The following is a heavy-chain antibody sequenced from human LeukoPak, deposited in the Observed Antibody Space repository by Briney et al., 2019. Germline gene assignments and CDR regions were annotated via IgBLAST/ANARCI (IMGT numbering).Heavy chain of an antibody. CDR2: IYYSGST. Sequence: PSETLSLTCTVSGGSISSSSYYWGWIRQPPGKGLEWIGSIYYSGSTYYNPSLKSRVTISVDTSKNQFSLKLSSVTAADTAVYYCARVGYSSGWYWYFDLWGRGTLVTVSS. CDR1: GGSISSSSYY. D-gene: IGHD6-19*01. V-gene: IGHV4-39*07. J-gene: IGHJ2*01. CDR3: ARVGYSSGWYWYFDL.